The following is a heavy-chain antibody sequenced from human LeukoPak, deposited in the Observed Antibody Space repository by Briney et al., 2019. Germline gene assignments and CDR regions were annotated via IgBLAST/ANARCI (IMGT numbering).Heavy chain of an antibody. CDR3: ARGNYYDSSGYYLRWFDP. J-gene: IGHJ5*02. V-gene: IGHV3-23*01. CDR2: ISGSGGST. CDR1: GFTFSSYA. D-gene: IGHD3-22*01. Sequence: PGGSLRLSCADSGFTFSSYAMNWVRQAPGKGLEWVSVISGSGGSTYYADSVKGRFTISRDNAKNSLYLQMNSLRAEDTALYHCARGNYYDSSGYYLRWFDPWGQGTLVTVSS.